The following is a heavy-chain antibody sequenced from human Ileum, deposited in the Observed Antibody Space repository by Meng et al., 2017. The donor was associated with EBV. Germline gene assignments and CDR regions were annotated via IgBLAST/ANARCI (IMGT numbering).Heavy chain of an antibody. J-gene: IGHJ4*02. CDR3: ARESYSDSSGYYSLDY. CDR2: IHHTEST. D-gene: IGHD3-22*01. CDR1: GGAISSSNW. V-gene: IGHV4-4*02. Sequence: QLQLQESGPGLVKPSGTLSLTCAGAGGAISSSNWWSWVRQAPGKGLEWIGEIHHTESTNYNPSLKSRVTISVDKSKNQFSLKLSSVTAADTAVYYCARESYSDSSGYYSLDYWGQGSLVTVSS.